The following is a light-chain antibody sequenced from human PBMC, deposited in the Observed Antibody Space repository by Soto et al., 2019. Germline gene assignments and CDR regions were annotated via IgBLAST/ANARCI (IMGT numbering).Light chain of an antibody. Sequence: IQMTQSPSSLYASVGDRVTTTCQASQDIANYLNWYQQKAGRAPKFLIYDASNLETGVPSRFSGSGSGTDFTLTISSLQPEDIATYYCQQYDNLPLTFGGGTKVDIK. J-gene: IGKJ4*01. CDR2: DAS. V-gene: IGKV1-33*01. CDR1: QDIANY. CDR3: QQYDNLPLT.